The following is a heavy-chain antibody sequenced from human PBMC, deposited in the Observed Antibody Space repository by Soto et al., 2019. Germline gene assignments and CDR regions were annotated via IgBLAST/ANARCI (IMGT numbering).Heavy chain of an antibody. V-gene: IGHV3-23*01. Sequence: GGSLRLSCAASGFTFSRYAMSWVRQAPGKGLEWVSAISGSGGSTYYADSVKGRFTISRDNSKNTLYLQMNSLRAEDTAVYYCAKDPGQWLAGGRFDPWGQGTLVTVSS. CDR2: ISGSGGST. J-gene: IGHJ5*02. D-gene: IGHD6-19*01. CDR1: GFTFSRYA. CDR3: AKDPGQWLAGGRFDP.